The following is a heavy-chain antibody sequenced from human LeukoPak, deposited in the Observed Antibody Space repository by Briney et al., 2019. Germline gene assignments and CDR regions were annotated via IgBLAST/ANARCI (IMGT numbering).Heavy chain of an antibody. V-gene: IGHV3-33*01. CDR3: ARDQGAQDIVVVPAAAPDYYYYGMDV. CDR1: GFTFSSYG. J-gene: IGHJ6*02. Sequence: GGSLRVSCAASGFTFSSYGMHWVRQAPGKGLEWVAVIWYDGSKKYYADSVKGRFTISRDNSKNTLYLQMNSLRAEDTAVYYCARDQGAQDIVVVPAAAPDYYYYGMDVWGQGTTVTVSS. CDR2: IWYDGSKK. D-gene: IGHD2-2*01.